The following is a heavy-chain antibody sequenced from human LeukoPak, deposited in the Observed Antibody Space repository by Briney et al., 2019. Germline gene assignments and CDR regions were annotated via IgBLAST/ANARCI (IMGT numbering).Heavy chain of an antibody. CDR1: GFTFSSYS. CDR3: ARGSASSGWSGDGY. CDR2: ISSSSSYI. J-gene: IGHJ4*02. Sequence: PGGSLRLSCAASGFTFSSYSMNWVRQAPGKGLEWVSSISSSSSYIYYADSVKGRFTISRDNAKNSLYLQMNSLRAEDTAVYYCARGSASSGWSGDGYWGQGTLVTVSS. D-gene: IGHD6-19*01. V-gene: IGHV3-21*01.